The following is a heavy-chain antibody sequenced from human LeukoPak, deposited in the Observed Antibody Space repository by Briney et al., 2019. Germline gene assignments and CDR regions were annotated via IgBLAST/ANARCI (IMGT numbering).Heavy chain of an antibody. V-gene: IGHV3-30*18. CDR1: GFTFSSYG. CDR2: ISYDGSNK. J-gene: IGHJ4*02. D-gene: IGHD3-10*01. Sequence: PGGSLRLSCAASGFTFSSYGMHWVRQAPGKGLEWVAVISYDGSNKYYADSVKGRFTISRDNSKNTLYLQMNSLRAEDTAVYYCAKVRVYYYGSGSQGPFDYWGQGTLVTVSS. CDR3: AKVRVYYYGSGSQGPFDY.